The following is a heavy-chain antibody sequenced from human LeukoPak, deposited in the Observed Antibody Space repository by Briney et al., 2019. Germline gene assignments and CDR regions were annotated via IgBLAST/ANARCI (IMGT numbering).Heavy chain of an antibody. D-gene: IGHD2-2*01. CDR3: ARGQRYCSSTSCPIDY. CDR1: GGSISSYY. Sequence: SETLSLTCTVSGGSISSYYWSWIRQPPGKGLEWIGYIYYSGSTNYNPPLKSRVTISVDTSKNQFSLKLSSVTAADTAVYYCARGQRYCSSTSCPIDYWGQGTLVTVSS. V-gene: IGHV4-59*01. J-gene: IGHJ4*02. CDR2: IYYSGST.